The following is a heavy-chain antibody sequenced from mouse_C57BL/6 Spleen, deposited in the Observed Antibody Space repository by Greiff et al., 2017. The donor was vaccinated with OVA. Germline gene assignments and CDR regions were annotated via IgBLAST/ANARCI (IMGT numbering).Heavy chain of an antibody. CDR1: GFNIKDYY. J-gene: IGHJ4*01. D-gene: IGHD2-10*01. Sequence: EVQLQQSGAELVKPGASVKLSCTASGFNIKDYYMHWVKQRTEQGLEWIGRFDPEVGETKYAPKFQCNATIATDTTSNSAYLQLISLTSKDTSVYYCASPPYSNAMYYWGQGTSVTVSS. CDR2: FDPEVGET. CDR3: ASPPYSNAMYY. V-gene: IGHV14-2*01.